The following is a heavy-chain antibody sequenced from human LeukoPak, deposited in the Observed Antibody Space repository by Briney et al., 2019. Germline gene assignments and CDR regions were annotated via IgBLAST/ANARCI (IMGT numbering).Heavy chain of an antibody. CDR2: IYHSGIT. D-gene: IGHD3-10*01. CDR3: AARGQGSSLSYFVY. Sequence: SETLSLTCTVSRGSISSYYWSWIRQPPGKGLEWIGYIYHSGITNYSPSLKTRVTISVDTSKNQFSLKLRSVTAADTAVYYCAARGQGSSLSYFVYWGQGTLVTVSS. CDR1: RGSISSYY. V-gene: IGHV4-59*01. J-gene: IGHJ4*02.